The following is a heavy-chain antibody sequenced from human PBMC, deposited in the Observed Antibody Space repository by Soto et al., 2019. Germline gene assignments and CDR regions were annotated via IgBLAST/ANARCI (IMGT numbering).Heavy chain of an antibody. CDR1: GFSCSGYA. J-gene: IGHJ6*02. CDR2: ISYDGSNK. V-gene: IGHV3-30-3*01. Sequence: PGGSLRLSCAASGFSCSGYAMHWVRQAPGKGLEWVAVISYDGSNKYYADSVKGRFTISRDNSKNTLYLQMNSLRAEDTAVYYCARDVEGGMDVWGQGTTVTVSS. CDR3: ARDVEGGMDV.